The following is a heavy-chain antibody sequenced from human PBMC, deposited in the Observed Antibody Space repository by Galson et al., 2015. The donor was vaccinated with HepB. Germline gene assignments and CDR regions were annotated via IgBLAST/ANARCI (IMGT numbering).Heavy chain of an antibody. Sequence: VKPTQTLTLTCTFSGFSLSTTTVGVGWIRQPPGKALEWLALIYWGDTKRYSPYLKSRLTIIKDISKNQVVLTMTNMDPLDTATYYCAHSLSDYYGSGIDYWGQGTLVTVSS. V-gene: IGHV2-5*02. J-gene: IGHJ4*02. CDR2: IYWGDTK. CDR1: GFSLSTTTVG. CDR3: AHSLSDYYGSGIDY. D-gene: IGHD3-10*01.